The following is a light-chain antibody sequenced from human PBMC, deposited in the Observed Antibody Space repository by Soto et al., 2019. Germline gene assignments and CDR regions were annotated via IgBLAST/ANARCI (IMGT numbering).Light chain of an antibody. J-gene: IGLJ3*02. Sequence: QSVLTQPPSVSGAPGQRVTISCIGAGYDVHWYQQLPGTAPKVLIYGNNNRPSGVPDRFSGSKSGTSASLAITGLQAEDDADYDCQSYDSSRSGWVFGGGTEVTVL. CDR2: GNN. V-gene: IGLV1-40*01. CDR1: GAGYD. CDR3: QSYDSSRSGWV.